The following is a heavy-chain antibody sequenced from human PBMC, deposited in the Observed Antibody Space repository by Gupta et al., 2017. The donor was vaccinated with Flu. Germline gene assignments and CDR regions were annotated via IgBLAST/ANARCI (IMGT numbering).Heavy chain of an antibody. CDR1: NFG. J-gene: IGHJ3*02. V-gene: IGHV1-18*01. CDR3: ATGLIPAAPDAFEI. Sequence: NFGITWVRQAPGQGLEWMGWISPYNGDTNYAQKLQGSVTMTTDTPSTTAYMDLKSVTFDDTAVYYCATGLIPAAPDAFEIWGQGTMVTVSS. D-gene: IGHD2-2*01. CDR2: ISPYNGDT.